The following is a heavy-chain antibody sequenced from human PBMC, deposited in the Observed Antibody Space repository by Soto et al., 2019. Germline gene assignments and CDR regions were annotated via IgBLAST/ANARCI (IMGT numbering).Heavy chain of an antibody. CDR2: MNPNSGNT. V-gene: IGHV1-8*01. D-gene: IGHD3-3*01. CDR3: ARVSYDFWSGYYYGMDV. CDR1: GYTFTSYD. J-gene: IGHJ6*02. Sequence: QVQLVQSGAEVKKPGASVKVSCKASGYTFTSYDINWVRQATGQGLEWMGWMNPNSGNTGYAQKFQGRVTMTRNTYISTAYMELSSLRSEDTDVYYCARVSYDFWSGYYYGMDVLGQGTTVTVSS.